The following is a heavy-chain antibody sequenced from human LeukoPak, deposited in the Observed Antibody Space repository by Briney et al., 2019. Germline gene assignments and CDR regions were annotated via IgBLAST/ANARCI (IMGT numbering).Heavy chain of an antibody. D-gene: IGHD5-18*01. Sequence: SETLSLTCAVYGGSFSGYYWSWLRQPPGKGLEWIGEINHSGSTNYNPSLKSRVTISVDTSKNQFSLKLSSVTAADTAVYYCARGSPPYSYGRIYYFDCWGQGTLVTVSS. V-gene: IGHV4-34*01. J-gene: IGHJ4*02. CDR3: ARGSPPYSYGRIYYFDC. CDR1: GGSFSGYY. CDR2: INHSGST.